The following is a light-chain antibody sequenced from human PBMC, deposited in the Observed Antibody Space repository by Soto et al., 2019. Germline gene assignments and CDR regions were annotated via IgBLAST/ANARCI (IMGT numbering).Light chain of an antibody. J-gene: IGLJ2*01. CDR2: GNN. CDR3: QSYDGSLATSI. CDR1: SSNLGAGYD. V-gene: IGLV1-40*01. Sequence: QSVLTQPPSVSGTPGQRVSISCTGTSSNLGAGYDVHWYQQLPGAAPRLLIFGNNVRPSGVPDRFSGSKSGTSASLAITGLQAKDEAIYHCQSYDGSLATSIFGAGTKLTVL.